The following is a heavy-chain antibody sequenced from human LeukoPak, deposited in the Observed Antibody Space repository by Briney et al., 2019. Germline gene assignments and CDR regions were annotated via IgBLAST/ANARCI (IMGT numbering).Heavy chain of an antibody. D-gene: IGHD1-26*01. V-gene: IGHV1-69*06. CDR3: ARDEGAKIAFHI. CDR1: GGTFSSYA. CDR2: IIPIFGTA. J-gene: IGHJ3*02. Sequence: SVKVSCKASGGTFSSYAISWVRQAPGQGLEWMEGIIPIFGTANYAQKFQDRVTITADKSTSTAYMELSSLRFEDTAVYYCARDEGAKIAFHIWGQGTMVTVSS.